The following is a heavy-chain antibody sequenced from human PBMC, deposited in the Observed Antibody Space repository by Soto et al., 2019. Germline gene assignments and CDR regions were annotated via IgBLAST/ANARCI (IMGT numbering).Heavy chain of an antibody. V-gene: IGHV1-69*12. D-gene: IGHD3-22*01. CDR3: ARASYYYDSSGYFDY. CDR2: IIPIFGTA. J-gene: IGHJ4*02. CDR1: GGTFSSYA. Sequence: QVQLVQSGAEVKKPGSSVKVSCKASGGTFSSYAISWVRQAPGQGLEWMGGIIPIFGTANYAQKWQGRVTITADESKSTGYMELSSLRSEDTAVYYCARASYYYDSSGYFDYWGQGTLDTVSS.